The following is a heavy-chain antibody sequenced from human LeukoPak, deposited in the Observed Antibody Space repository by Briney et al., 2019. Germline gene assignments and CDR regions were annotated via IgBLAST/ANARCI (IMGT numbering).Heavy chain of an antibody. CDR1: GGSIRSTSYY. V-gene: IGHV4-39*01. D-gene: IGHD6-19*01. CDR3: ARRTTVAGRGRFDP. J-gene: IGHJ5*02. Sequence: SETLSLTCTVSGGSIRSTSYYWGWIRQPPGKGLEWLGSVHHSGSTYDNPSLKSRVTISVDTSKNQFSLKLISVTAADTAVYYCARRTTVAGRGRFDPWGQGTLVTVSS. CDR2: VHHSGST.